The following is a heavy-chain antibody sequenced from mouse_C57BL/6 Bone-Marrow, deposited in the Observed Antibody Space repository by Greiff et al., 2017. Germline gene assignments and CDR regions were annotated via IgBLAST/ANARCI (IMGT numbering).Heavy chain of an antibody. CDR1: GYTFTSYT. D-gene: IGHD4-1*01. CDR2: INPSSGYT. Sequence: VKLMESGAELARPGASVKMSCKASGYTFTSYTMHWVKQRPGQGLEWIGYINPSSGYTKYNQKFKDKATLTADKSSSTAYMQLSSLTSEDSAVYYCARSGYWDSYYFDYWGQGTTLTVSS. V-gene: IGHV1-4*01. CDR3: ARSGYWDSYYFDY. J-gene: IGHJ2*01.